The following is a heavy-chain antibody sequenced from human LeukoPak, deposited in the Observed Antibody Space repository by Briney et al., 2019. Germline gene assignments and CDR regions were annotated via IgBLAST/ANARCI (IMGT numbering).Heavy chain of an antibody. J-gene: IGHJ4*02. Sequence: GGSLRLSCAASGFTVSSNYMSWLRQAPGMGLEWVSVIYSGGSTYYADSVKGRFTISSDNSKNTLYLQMNSLRAEDTAVYYCAREQDSSGYYYYFDYWGQGTLVTVSS. CDR1: GFTVSSNY. CDR2: IYSGGST. CDR3: AREQDSSGYYYYFDY. D-gene: IGHD3-22*01. V-gene: IGHV3-66*02.